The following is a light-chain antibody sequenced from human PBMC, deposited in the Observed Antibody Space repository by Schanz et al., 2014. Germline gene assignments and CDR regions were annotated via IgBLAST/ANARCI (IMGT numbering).Light chain of an antibody. V-gene: IGLV2-8*01. Sequence: QSALTQPPSASGSPGQSVTISCTGTSSDIGRYNYVSWYQHHPGKAPKLLIYDVTKRPSGVPDRFSGSKSGNTASLTVSGLQAEDEADYYCSSYAGSNFVVFGGGTKLTVL. CDR1: SSDIGRYNY. CDR3: SSYAGSNFVV. J-gene: IGLJ2*01. CDR2: DVT.